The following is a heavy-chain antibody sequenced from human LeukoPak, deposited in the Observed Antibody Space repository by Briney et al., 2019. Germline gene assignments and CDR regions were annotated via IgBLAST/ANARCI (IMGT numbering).Heavy chain of an antibody. D-gene: IGHD5-12*01. V-gene: IGHV1-8*03. Sequence: ASVKVSCKASGYTFTSYDINWVRQATGQGLEWMGWMNPNSGNTGYAQKFQGRVTITRNTSISTAYMELSRLRSDDTAVYYCAVDLGSNFDYWGQGTLVTVSS. CDR2: MNPNSGNT. CDR1: GYTFTSYD. CDR3: AVDLGSNFDY. J-gene: IGHJ4*02.